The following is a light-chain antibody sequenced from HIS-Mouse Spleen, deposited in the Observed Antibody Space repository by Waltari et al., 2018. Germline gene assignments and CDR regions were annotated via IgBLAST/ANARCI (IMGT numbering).Light chain of an antibody. CDR1: SSDVGSYNL. CDR3: CSYAGSSTFGV. CDR2: EGS. V-gene: IGLV2-23*03. J-gene: IGLJ3*02. Sequence: QSALTQPASVSGSPGQSITISCTGTSSDVGSYNLVSWYQQHPGKAPKLMIYEGSKRPSGVSNRFSGSKYGNTASLTISGLQAEDEADYYCCSYAGSSTFGVFGGGTKLTVL.